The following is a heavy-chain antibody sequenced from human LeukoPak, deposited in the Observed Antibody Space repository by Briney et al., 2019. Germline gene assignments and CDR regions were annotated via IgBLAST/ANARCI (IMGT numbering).Heavy chain of an antibody. V-gene: IGHV4-34*01. CDR3: ARGGPYSGGYYFRYYYGMDV. Sequence: PSETLSLTCAVYGGSFSGYYWSWIRQPLGKGLEWIGEINHSGSTNYNPSLKSRVTISVDTSKNQFSLKLSSVTAADTAVYYCARGGPYSGGYYFRYYYGMDVWGQGTTVTVSS. CDR1: GGSFSGYY. D-gene: IGHD1-26*01. J-gene: IGHJ6*02. CDR2: INHSGST.